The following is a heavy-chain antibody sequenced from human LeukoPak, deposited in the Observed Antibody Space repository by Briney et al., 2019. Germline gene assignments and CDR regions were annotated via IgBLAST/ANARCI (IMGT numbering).Heavy chain of an antibody. CDR2: VYYSGST. V-gene: IGHV4-59*01. CDR1: GGSISSYG. J-gene: IGHJ3*02. Sequence: SETLSLTCTVSGGSISSYGWSWMRQPPGKGLEWIGYVYYSGSTNYNPSLRSRVTISVDTSKNQFSLKLTSVTAADTAFYYCARERTPQVFDIWGQGTMVTVSS. CDR3: ARERTPQVFDI. D-gene: IGHD4-23*01.